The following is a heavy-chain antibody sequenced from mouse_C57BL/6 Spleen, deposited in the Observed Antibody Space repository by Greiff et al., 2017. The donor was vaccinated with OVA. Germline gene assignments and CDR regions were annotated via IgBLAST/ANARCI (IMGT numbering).Heavy chain of an antibody. J-gene: IGHJ3*01. V-gene: IGHV1-82*01. CDR1: GYAFSSSW. Sequence: VKLVESGPELVKPGASVKISCKASGYAFSSSWMNWVKQRPGKGLEWIGRIYPGDGDTNYNGKFKGKATLTADKSSSTAYMQLSSLTSEDSAVYFCARGGTPTAWFAYWGQGTLVTVSA. D-gene: IGHD3-1*01. CDR2: IYPGDGDT. CDR3: ARGGTPTAWFAY.